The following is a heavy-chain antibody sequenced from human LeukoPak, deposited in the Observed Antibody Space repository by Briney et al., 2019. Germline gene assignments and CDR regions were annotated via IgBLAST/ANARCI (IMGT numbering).Heavy chain of an antibody. CDR1: GYTFTSYG. CDR3: ARSSAYYYDSSGWI. CDR2: ISAYNGNT. J-gene: IGHJ4*02. D-gene: IGHD3-22*01. V-gene: IGHV1-18*01. Sequence: ASVEVSCKASGYTFTSYGISWVRQAPGQGLEWMGWISAYNGNTNYAQKLQGRVTMTTDPSTSTAYMELRSLRSDDTAVYYCARSSAYYYDSSGWIWGQGTLVTVSS.